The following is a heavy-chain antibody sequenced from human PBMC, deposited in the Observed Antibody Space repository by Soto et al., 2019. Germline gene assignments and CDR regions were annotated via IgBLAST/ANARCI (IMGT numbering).Heavy chain of an antibody. CDR2: IWYDGSNK. CDR1: GFTFSSYG. V-gene: IGHV3-33*01. J-gene: IGHJ4*02. CDR3: AREGVDHGDYPGY. D-gene: IGHD4-17*01. Sequence: QVQLVESGGGVVQPGRSLRLSCAASGFTFSSYGMHWVRQAPGKGLEWVAVIWYDGSNKYYADSVKGRFTISRDNSKNTLYLQMNSLRAEDTAVYYCAREGVDHGDYPGYWGQGTLVTVSS.